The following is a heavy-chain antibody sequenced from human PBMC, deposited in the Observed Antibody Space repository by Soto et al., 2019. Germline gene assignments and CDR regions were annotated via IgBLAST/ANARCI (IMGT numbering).Heavy chain of an antibody. CDR3: TRDKVGVYV. CDR2: IYHSGST. J-gene: IGHJ6*02. Sequence: SETLSLNSDVSGGSINTGYYAWGWIRQPPGKDLEWIGYIYHSGSTYYNPSLESRVTISVDRSNNQFSLKLTSVTPQDTAVYYCTRDKVGVYVWGQGTTVTVSS. CDR1: GGSINTGYYA. V-gene: IGHV4-30-2*01.